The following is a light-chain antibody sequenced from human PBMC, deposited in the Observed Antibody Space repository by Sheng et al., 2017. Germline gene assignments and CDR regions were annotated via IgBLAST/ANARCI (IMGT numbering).Light chain of an antibody. J-gene: IGKJ1*01. CDR3: LQYNTYSLWT. CDR2: KAS. CDR1: QSISSW. V-gene: IGKV1-5*03. Sequence: DIQMTQSPSTLSASVGDRVTINCRASQSISSWLAWYQQRPGKAPKLLIYKASNLESGVPSRFSGSGSGTEFTLTISSLQPDDFATYYCLQYNTYSLWTFGQGTKVEIK.